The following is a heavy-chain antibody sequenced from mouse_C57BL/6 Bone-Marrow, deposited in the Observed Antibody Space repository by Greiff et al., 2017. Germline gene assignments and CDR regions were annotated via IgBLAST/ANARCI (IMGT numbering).Heavy chain of an antibody. CDR3: ARRGVYDGYLFDY. D-gene: IGHD2-3*01. V-gene: IGHV1-66*01. CDR1: GYSFTSYY. Sequence: QVQLKQSGPELVKPGASVKISCKASGYSFTSYYIHWVKQRPGQGLEWIGWIYPGSGNTKYNEKFKGKATLTADTSSSTAYMQLSSLTSEDSAVYYCARRGVYDGYLFDYWGQGTTLTVSS. J-gene: IGHJ2*01. CDR2: IYPGSGNT.